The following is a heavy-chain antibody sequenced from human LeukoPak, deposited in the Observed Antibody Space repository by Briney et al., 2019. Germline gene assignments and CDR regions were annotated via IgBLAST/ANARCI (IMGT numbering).Heavy chain of an antibody. D-gene: IGHD4-17*01. J-gene: IGHJ5*01. CDR2: LYFRGIT. CDR1: DGSIRSSTDY. Sequence: SETLSLTCTVSDGSIRSSTDYWGWIRQSPGKGLECIGSLYFRGITYYNPSLKSRVTISVDTSKNQFSLKLSSVTAADTAVYYCATSPDSGDYWGWFDSWGQGTLVTVSS. CDR3: ATSPDSGDYWGWFDS. V-gene: IGHV4-39*07.